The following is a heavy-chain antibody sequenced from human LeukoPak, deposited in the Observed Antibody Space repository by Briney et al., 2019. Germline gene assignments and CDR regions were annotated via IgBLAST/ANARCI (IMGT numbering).Heavy chain of an antibody. CDR2: IYYSGST. Sequence: IPSETLSLTCTVSGGSTSPFFWSWIRHSPGKELGWIGNIYYSGSTQYNPSLKSRVTISLDTSKRQFSLRLSSVSAADTAMYYCARSGRTVAGSANWFDPWGQGALVTVSS. J-gene: IGHJ5*02. V-gene: IGHV4-59*01. D-gene: IGHD6-19*01. CDR3: ARSGRTVAGSANWFDP. CDR1: GGSTSPFF.